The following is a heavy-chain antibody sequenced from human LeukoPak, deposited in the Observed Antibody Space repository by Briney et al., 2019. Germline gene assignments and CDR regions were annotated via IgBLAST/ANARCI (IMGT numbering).Heavy chain of an antibody. D-gene: IGHD6-19*01. CDR1: GFTFGSHW. CDR3: ARGGYRSLDY. V-gene: IGHV3-74*01. J-gene: IGHJ4*02. Sequence: GGSLRLSCEAPGFTFGSHWMYWVRQAPGKGLVWVSRINNAGSSTYADSVRGRFTVSRDNAKNTLYVQMNSLRDEDTAVYYCARGGYRSLDYWGQGTLVTVSS. CDR2: INNAGSST.